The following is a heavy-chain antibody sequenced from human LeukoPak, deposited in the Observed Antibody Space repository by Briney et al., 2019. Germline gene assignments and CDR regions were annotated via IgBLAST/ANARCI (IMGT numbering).Heavy chain of an antibody. J-gene: IGHJ1*01. CDR2: ISGSGGST. CDR1: GFTFSSYA. D-gene: IGHD3-9*01. CDR3: AKDRYYDILTAPRGPPGYFQH. Sequence: GGSLRLSCAASGFTFSSYAMSWVRQAPGKGLEWVSAISGSGGSTYYADSVKGRFTISRDNSKNTLYLQMNSLRAEDTDVYYCAKDRYYDILTAPRGPPGYFQHWGQGTLVTVSS. V-gene: IGHV3-23*01.